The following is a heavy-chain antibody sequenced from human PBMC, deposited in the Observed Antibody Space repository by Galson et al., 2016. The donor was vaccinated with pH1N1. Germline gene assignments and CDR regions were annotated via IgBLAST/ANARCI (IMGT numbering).Heavy chain of an antibody. CDR3: VKPDSEHSGDH. V-gene: IGHV3-23*01. J-gene: IGHJ5*02. D-gene: IGHD6-19*01. CDR1: GFTFSSHA. CDR2: IGKNGGT. Sequence: SLRLSCAASGFTFSSHAMSWVRQAPGKGLQWVSGIGKNGGTYYIDSVRGRFTISRDNSRNTLYLQMNSLRVDDTARYYCVKPDSEHSGDHWGQGTLVTVSS.